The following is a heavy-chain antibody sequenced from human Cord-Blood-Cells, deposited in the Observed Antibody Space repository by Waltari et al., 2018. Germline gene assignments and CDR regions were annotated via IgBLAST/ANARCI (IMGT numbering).Heavy chain of an antibody. J-gene: IGHJ4*02. CDR2: ISYDGSNK. CDR3: AKEDFWSGYLDY. V-gene: IGHV3-30*18. Sequence: QVQLVESGGGVVQPGRSLRLSCAASGFTFSSYGMHWVRQAPGKGREWVAVISYDGSNKYYADSVKGRFTISRDNSKNTLYLQMNSLRAEDTAVYYCAKEDFWSGYLDYWGQGTLVTVSS. CDR1: GFTFSSYG. D-gene: IGHD3-3*01.